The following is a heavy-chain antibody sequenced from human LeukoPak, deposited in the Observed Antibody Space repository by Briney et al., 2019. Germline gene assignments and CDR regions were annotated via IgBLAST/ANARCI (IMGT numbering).Heavy chain of an antibody. J-gene: IGHJ4*02. CDR1: GGSISSSSYY. CDR3: ARWPLGDGYNYGGYYFDY. V-gene: IGHV4-39*01. D-gene: IGHD5-24*01. CDR2: IYYSGST. Sequence: PSETLSLTCTVSGGSISSSSYYWGWIRQPPGKGLEWIGSIYYSGSTYYNPSLKSRVTISVDTSKNQFSLKLSSVTAADTAVYYCARWPLGDGYNYGGYYFDYWGQGTLVTVSS.